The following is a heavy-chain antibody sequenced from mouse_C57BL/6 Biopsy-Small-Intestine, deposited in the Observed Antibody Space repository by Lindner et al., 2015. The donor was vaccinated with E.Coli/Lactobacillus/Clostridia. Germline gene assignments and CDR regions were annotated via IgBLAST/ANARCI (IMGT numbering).Heavy chain of an antibody. V-gene: IGHV1-9*01. J-gene: IGHJ4*01. D-gene: IGHD2-14*01. CDR3: AKWYDGGMDY. Sequence: VQLQEFGAELMKPGASVKLSCKATGYTFTGYWVEWVKQRPGHGLEWIGEILPGSGIINYNEKFKDKATFTADTSSNTAYMQLSSLTTEDSAIYYCAKWYDGGMDYWGQGTSVTVSS. CDR2: ILPGSGII. CDR1: GYTFTGYW.